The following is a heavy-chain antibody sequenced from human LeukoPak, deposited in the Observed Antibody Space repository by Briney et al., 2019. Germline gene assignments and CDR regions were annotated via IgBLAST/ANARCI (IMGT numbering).Heavy chain of an antibody. CDR3: AKMDGMGVTDNPDY. D-gene: IGHD2-21*02. CDR2: VDSRGVTT. V-gene: IGHV3-23*01. CDR1: GFTFSIHA. Sequence: GGSLRLSCAASGFTFSIHAMTWVRQAPGKGLEWVSGVDSRGVTTEYADSVKGRFTISRDNSKNTLYLQMHSLRAEDTALYYCAKMDGMGVTDNPDYWGQGTLVIVSS. J-gene: IGHJ4*02.